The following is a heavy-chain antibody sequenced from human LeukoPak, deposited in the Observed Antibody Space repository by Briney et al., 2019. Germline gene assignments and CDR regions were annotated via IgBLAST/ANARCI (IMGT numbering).Heavy chain of an antibody. J-gene: IGHJ4*02. D-gene: IGHD1-14*01. Sequence: GGSLRLSCVASGFTVSGNYMSWVRQAPGKGLEWVSVIYSVASTYYTDSVKGRFTISRDNSKNTLYVQMNTLRAEDTAVYYCASGNLAFDYWGQGTLVTVSS. CDR2: IYSVAST. V-gene: IGHV3-66*01. CDR3: ASGNLAFDY. CDR1: GFTVSGNY.